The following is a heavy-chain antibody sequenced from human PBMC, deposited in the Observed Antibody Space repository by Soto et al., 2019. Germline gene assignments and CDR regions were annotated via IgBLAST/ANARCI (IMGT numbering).Heavy chain of an antibody. V-gene: IGHV5-51*01. CDR1: GYSFTSYW. Sequence: GESLKISCKGSGYSFTSYWIGWVRQMPGKVLEWMGIIYPGDSDTRYSPSFQGQVTISADKSISTAYLQWSSLKASDTAMYYCARYGGYCSSTSCYGWFDPWGQGTLVTVSS. CDR2: IYPGDSDT. J-gene: IGHJ5*02. D-gene: IGHD2-2*01. CDR3: ARYGGYCSSTSCYGWFDP.